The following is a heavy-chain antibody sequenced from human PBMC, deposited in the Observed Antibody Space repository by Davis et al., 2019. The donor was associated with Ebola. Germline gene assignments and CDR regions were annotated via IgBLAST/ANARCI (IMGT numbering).Heavy chain of an antibody. V-gene: IGHV1-18*01. CDR2: ISTYNGNT. Sequence: AASVKVSCKASLFFFLPSFFSWVRQAPGQGLEWVGWISTYNGNTNYAQKLQDRVTMTTDTSTTTAYIELRSLRSDDTALYYWARDYCDSSGYYYDTFDIWGQGTMVTV. J-gene: IGHJ3*02. CDR3: ARDYCDSSGYYYDTFDI. CDR1: LFFFLPSF. D-gene: IGHD3-22*01.